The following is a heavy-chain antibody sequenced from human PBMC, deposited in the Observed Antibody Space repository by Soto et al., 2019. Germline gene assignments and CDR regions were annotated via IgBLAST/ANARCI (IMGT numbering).Heavy chain of an antibody. D-gene: IGHD6-6*01. V-gene: IGHV1-69*13. CDR3: ARERRSSAHPVLGYFDY. Sequence: SVKVSCKASGGTFSSYAISWVRQAPGQGLEWMGGIIPIFGTANYAQKFQGRVTITADESTSTAYMELSSLRSEDTAVYYCARERRSSAHPVLGYFDYWGQGTLVTVSS. CDR2: IIPIFGTA. CDR1: GGTFSSYA. J-gene: IGHJ4*02.